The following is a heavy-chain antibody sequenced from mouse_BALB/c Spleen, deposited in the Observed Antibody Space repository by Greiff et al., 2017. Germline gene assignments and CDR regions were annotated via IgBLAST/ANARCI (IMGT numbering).Heavy chain of an antibody. V-gene: IGHV5-6*02. CDR1: GFTFSSYG. CDR2: ISSGGSYT. Sequence: DVKLQESGGDLVKPGGSLKLSCAASGFTFSSYGMSWVRQTPDKRLEWVATISSGGSYTYYPDSVKGRFTISRDNAKNTLYLQMSSLKSEDTAMYYCARRPTTMITTRGYYYAMDYWGQGTSVTVSS. D-gene: IGHD2-4*01. J-gene: IGHJ4*01. CDR3: ARRPTTMITTRGYYYAMDY.